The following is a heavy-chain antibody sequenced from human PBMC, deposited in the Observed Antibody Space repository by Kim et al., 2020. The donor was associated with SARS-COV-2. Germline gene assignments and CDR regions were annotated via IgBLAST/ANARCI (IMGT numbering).Heavy chain of an antibody. D-gene: IGHD3-10*02. CDR2: GSES. V-gene: IGHV3-7*01. Sequence: GSESYYVDSVKVRLTISRDNAKNSLYLQMNSLRGEDTAVYYCAGAVFGDNYWGQGTLVSVSS. CDR3: AGAVFGDNY. J-gene: IGHJ4*02.